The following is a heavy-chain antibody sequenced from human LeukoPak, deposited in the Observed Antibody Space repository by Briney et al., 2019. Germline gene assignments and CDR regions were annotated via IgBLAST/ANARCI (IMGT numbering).Heavy chain of an antibody. CDR3: TRGGLFTYDSSGYPIDF. D-gene: IGHD3-22*01. J-gene: IGHJ4*02. CDR1: GFSFTTYG. Sequence: PGGSLRLSCAASGFSFTTYGMHWVRQAPGKGLEWVAIIWNDGSNQYYADSVKGRSTISRDTSNNTLFLQMNSLRAEDTAVYYCTRGGLFTYDSSGYPIDFWGQGTLVTVSS. CDR2: IWNDGSNQ. V-gene: IGHV3-33*01.